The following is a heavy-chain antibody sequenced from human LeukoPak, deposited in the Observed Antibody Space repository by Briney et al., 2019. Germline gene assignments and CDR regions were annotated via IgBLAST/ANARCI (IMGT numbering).Heavy chain of an antibody. Sequence: ASVKVSCKASGYTFTGYYMHWVRQAPGQGLEWMGWINPNSGGTNYAQKFQGWVTMTRDTSISTAYMELSRLRSDDTAVYYCARGLAPYSIYYFDYWGQGTLVTVSS. D-gene: IGHD2/OR15-2a*01. CDR1: GYTFTGYY. V-gene: IGHV1-2*04. J-gene: IGHJ4*02. CDR2: INPNSGGT. CDR3: ARGLAPYSIYYFDY.